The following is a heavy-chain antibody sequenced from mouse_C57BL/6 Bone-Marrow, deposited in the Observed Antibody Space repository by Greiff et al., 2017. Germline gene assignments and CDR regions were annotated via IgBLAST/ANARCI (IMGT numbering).Heavy chain of an antibody. Sequence: QVQLQQPGAELVKPGASVKLSCKASGYTFTSYWMHWVKQRPGRGLEWIGRIDPNSGGTKYNEKFKSKATLTVDKSSSTAYMQLSSLTSEDSAVYYCARYSPITTVVTYYYAMDYWGQGTSVTVSS. J-gene: IGHJ4*01. CDR1: GYTFTSYW. CDR2: IDPNSGGT. CDR3: ARYSPITTVVTYYYAMDY. D-gene: IGHD1-1*01. V-gene: IGHV1-72*01.